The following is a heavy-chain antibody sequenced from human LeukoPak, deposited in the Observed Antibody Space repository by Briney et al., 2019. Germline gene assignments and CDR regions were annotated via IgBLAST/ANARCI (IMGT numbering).Heavy chain of an antibody. D-gene: IGHD1-26*01. CDR1: GFTFSSYA. CDR2: ISYDGSNK. J-gene: IGHJ4*02. V-gene: IGHV3-30-3*01. CDR3: ARDRVGATDYFDY. Sequence: PGGSLRLSCAASGFTFSSYAMHWARQAPGKGLEWVAVISYDGSNKYYADSVKGRFTISRDNSKNTLYLQMNSLRAEDTAVYYCARDRVGATDYFDYWGQGTLVTVSS.